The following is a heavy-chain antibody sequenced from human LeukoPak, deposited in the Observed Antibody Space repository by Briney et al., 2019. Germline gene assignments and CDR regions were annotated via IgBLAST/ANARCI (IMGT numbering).Heavy chain of an antibody. J-gene: IGHJ6*02. CDR1: GYTFTSYG. D-gene: IGHD4-11*01. Sequence: ASVKVSCKASGYTFTSYGISWVRQAPGQGLEWMGWISAYNGNTNYAQKLQGRVTTTTDTSTTTAYMELRSLRSDDTAVYYCARAHPYSNYDIFYYYGMDVWGQGTTVTVSS. CDR3: ARAHPYSNYDIFYYYGMDV. CDR2: ISAYNGNT. V-gene: IGHV1-18*01.